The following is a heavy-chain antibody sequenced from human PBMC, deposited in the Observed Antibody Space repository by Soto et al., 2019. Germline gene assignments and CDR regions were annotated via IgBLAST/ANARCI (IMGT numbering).Heavy chain of an antibody. D-gene: IGHD6-13*01. V-gene: IGHV1-46*01. Sequence: ASVKVSCKACGYTFTSYYMHWVRQAPGQGLEWMGIINLSGGSTSYAQKFQGRVTMTRDTSTSTVYMELSSLRSEDTAVYYCARVVAAANYYYYGMDVWGQGNTVTVSS. CDR3: ARVVAAANYYYYGMDV. CDR1: GYTFTSYY. J-gene: IGHJ6*02. CDR2: INLSGGST.